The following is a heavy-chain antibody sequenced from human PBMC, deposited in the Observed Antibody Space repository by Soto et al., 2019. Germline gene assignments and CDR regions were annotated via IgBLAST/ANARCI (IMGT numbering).Heavy chain of an antibody. CDR2: INAGNGNT. CDR3: ARAVAVPADFDY. V-gene: IGHV1-3*05. D-gene: IGHD6-19*01. J-gene: IGHJ4*02. Sequence: QVQLVQSGAEEKKPGASVKVSCKASGYTFTGYAMHWVRQAPGQRLEWMGWINAGNGNTKYSQKFQGRVPLTRDTSASTAYMELSSLRSEDTAVFYCARAVAVPADFDYWGQGTLVTVSS. CDR1: GYTFTGYA.